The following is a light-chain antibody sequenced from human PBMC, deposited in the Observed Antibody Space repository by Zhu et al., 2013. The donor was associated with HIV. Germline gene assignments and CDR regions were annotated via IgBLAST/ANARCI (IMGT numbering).Light chain of an antibody. J-gene: IGKJ1*01. V-gene: IGKV2-29*03. CDR3: MQGTNLPRT. CDR1: QSLLSSDGKTY. Sequence: DIVMTQTPLSLSVTPGQPASISCKSSQSLLSSDGKTYLYWYLQKPGQSPQLLIYEVSSRLSGVPDRFSGSGSGTDFTLKISRVEGDDVGVYYCMQGTNLPRTFGQGTEGG. CDR2: EVS.